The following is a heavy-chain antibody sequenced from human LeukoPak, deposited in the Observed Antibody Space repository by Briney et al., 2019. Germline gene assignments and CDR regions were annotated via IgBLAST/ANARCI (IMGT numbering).Heavy chain of an antibody. Sequence: ASETLSLTCAVYGGSFSGYYWSWIRQPPGKGLEWIGEINHSGSTNYNPSLKSRVTISVDTSKNQFSLKLSSVTAADTAVYYCARLLRGGRDTPMVTMIVVRAKSGAFDIWGRGTMVTVSS. CDR3: ARLLRGGRDTPMVTMIVVRAKSGAFDI. V-gene: IGHV4-34*01. D-gene: IGHD3-22*01. CDR1: GGSFSGYY. CDR2: INHSGST. J-gene: IGHJ3*02.